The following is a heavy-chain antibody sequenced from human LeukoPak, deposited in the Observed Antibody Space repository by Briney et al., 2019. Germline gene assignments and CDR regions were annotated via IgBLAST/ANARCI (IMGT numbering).Heavy chain of an antibody. CDR3: ARARGQGIAAAGHFDY. Sequence: PSETLSLTCAVYGGSFSGYYWSWIRQPPGKGLEWIGEINHSGSTNYNPSLKSRVTISVDTSKNQFSLKLSSVTAADTAVYYCARARGQGIAAAGHFDYWGQGTLVTVSS. D-gene: IGHD6-13*01. CDR2: INHSGST. J-gene: IGHJ4*02. V-gene: IGHV4-34*01. CDR1: GGSFSGYY.